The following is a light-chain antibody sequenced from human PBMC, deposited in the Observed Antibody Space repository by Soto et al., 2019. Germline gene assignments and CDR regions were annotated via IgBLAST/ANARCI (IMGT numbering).Light chain of an antibody. CDR1: QSISSNY. CDR2: GAS. CDR3: QQYSSSPRT. V-gene: IGKV3-20*01. J-gene: IGKJ1*01. Sequence: NVLTQSPGTLSLSPGEGATLSCRASQSISSNYLAWYHQRPGQAPRLLIYGASSRATDIPDRFRGSGSGRDFVLNISRLERGDSGVYYCQQYSSSPRTFGQGTKVDI.